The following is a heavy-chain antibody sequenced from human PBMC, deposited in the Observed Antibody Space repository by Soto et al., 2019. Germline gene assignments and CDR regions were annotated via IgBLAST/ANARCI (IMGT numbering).Heavy chain of an antibody. V-gene: IGHV3-48*01. CDR3: ASSSRYCSSTSCYTWRYNWFDP. J-gene: IGHJ5*02. Sequence: GGSLRLSCAASGFTFSSYSMNWVRQAPGKGLEWVSYISSSSSTIYYADYVKGRYTISRDNAKNSLYLQMNSLRAEDTDVYYCASSSRYCSSTSCYTWRYNWFDPWGQGTLVTVSS. CDR1: GFTFSSYS. D-gene: IGHD2-2*02. CDR2: ISSSSSTI.